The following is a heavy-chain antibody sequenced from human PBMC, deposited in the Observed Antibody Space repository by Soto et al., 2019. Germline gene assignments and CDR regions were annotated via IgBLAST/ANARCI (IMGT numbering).Heavy chain of an antibody. Sequence: QVQLVQSGAEVKKPGATVKVSCKASGYTFAHCRISWVRQAPGQGLEWMGWISAHNGNTTYAQKLQGRVTMTTDTSTSTAYMELRNLRADDTAVYYCARERITIFGVPEDSDFWGQGTLVTVSS. CDR3: ARERITIFGVPEDSDF. J-gene: IGHJ4*02. CDR2: ISAHNGNT. D-gene: IGHD3-3*01. CDR1: GYTFAHCR. V-gene: IGHV1-18*01.